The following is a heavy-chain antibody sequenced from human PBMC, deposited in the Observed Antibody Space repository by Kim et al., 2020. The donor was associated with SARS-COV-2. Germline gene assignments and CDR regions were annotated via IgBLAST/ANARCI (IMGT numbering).Heavy chain of an antibody. J-gene: IGHJ4*02. CDR1: GFTFSDYY. CDR3: ARDSTGDPPGSDYDFWSGYYAGARSATPDY. CDR2: ISSSGSTI. D-gene: IGHD3-3*01. V-gene: IGHV3-11*01. Sequence: GGSLRLSCAASGFTFSDYYMSWIRQAPGKGLEWVSYISSSGSTIYYADSVKGRFTISRDNAKNSLYLQMNSLRAEDTAVYYCARDSTGDPPGSDYDFWSGYYAGARSATPDYWGQGTLVTVSS.